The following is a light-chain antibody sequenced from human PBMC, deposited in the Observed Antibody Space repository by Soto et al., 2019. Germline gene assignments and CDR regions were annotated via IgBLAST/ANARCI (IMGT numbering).Light chain of an antibody. CDR1: SSDVGGYNY. CDR3: SSYTSSNTWV. V-gene: IGLV2-14*01. CDR2: GVS. J-gene: IGLJ3*02. Sequence: QSALTQPASVSGSPGQSITISCTGTSSDVGGYNYVSWYQQHPGKAPKLMIYGVSNRPSGISYRFSGSKSGNTASLTISGLQAEDEADYYCSSYTSSNTWVFGGGTPLTVL.